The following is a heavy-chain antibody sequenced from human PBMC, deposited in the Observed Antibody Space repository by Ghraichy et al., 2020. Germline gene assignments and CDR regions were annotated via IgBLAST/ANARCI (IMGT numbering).Heavy chain of an antibody. D-gene: IGHD3-22*01. CDR3: ARGEGIYYDSSGYYLHHFDY. CDR1: GYTFTSYG. Sequence: ALVKVSCKASGYTFTSYGISWVRQAPGQGLEWMGWISVDNGNTNYAQKFQGRVTMTTDTSTSTAYMELRSLRSDDTAVYFCARGEGIYYDSSGYYLHHFDYWGQGTLVTVSS. CDR2: ISVDNGNT. V-gene: IGHV1-18*01. J-gene: IGHJ4*02.